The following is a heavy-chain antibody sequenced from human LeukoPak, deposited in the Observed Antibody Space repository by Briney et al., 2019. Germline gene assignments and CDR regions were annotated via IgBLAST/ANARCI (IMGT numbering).Heavy chain of an antibody. CDR1: GGSISSYY. J-gene: IGHJ4*02. CDR3: GSYSYVSLGGY. CDR2: IYTSGST. V-gene: IGHV4-4*07. D-gene: IGHD5-18*01. Sequence: SETLSLTCTVSGGSISSYYWSWIRQPAGKGLEWIGRIYTSGSTYYNPSLKSRVTISVDTSKNQFSLKLSSVTAADTAVYYCGSYSYVSLGGYWGQGTLVTVSS.